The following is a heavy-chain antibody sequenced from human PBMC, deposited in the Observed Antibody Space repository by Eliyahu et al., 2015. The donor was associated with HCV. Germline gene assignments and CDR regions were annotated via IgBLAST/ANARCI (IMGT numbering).Heavy chain of an antibody. CDR3: TRVPYTSTWGYFDP. CDR2: ISSTGLTI. V-gene: IGHV3-48*03. D-gene: IGHD6-13*01. Sequence: EVQLVESGGGLVQPGGSLRLSXXASXFTFSSYEMNWVRQAPGKGLEWVSYISSTGLTIYYADSVQGRFTISRDNTKNSLYLQMNSLRAEDTAMYYCTRVPYTSTWGYFDPWGQGTLVTVSS. J-gene: IGHJ5*02. CDR1: XFTFSSYE.